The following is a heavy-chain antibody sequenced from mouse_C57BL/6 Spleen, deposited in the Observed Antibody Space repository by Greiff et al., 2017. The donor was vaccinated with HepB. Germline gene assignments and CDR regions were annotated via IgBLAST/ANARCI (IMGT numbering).Heavy chain of an antibody. CDR1: GYTFTSYW. V-gene: IGHV1-64*01. CDR3: ARALLWGVDAMDY. D-gene: IGHD2-1*01. J-gene: IGHJ4*01. CDR2: IHPNSGST. Sequence: QVQLQQPGAELVKPGASVKLSCKASGYTFTSYWMHWVKQRPGQGLEWIGMIHPNSGSTNYNEKFKSKATLTVDKSSSTAYMQLSSLTSEDSAVYYCARALLWGVDAMDYWGQGTSVTVSS.